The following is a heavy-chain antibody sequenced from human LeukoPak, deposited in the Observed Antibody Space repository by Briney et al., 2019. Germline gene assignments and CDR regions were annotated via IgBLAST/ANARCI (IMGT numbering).Heavy chain of an antibody. CDR1: GFTFSSYS. V-gene: IGHV3-21*01. CDR3: ARDLDPIVGANVDY. D-gene: IGHD1-26*01. CDR2: ISSSSSYI. Sequence: PGGSLRLSCAASGFTFSSYSMNWVRQAPGKGLDWVSSISSSSSYIYYADSVKGRFTISRDNAKNSLYLQMNSLRAEDTAVYYCARDLDPIVGANVDYWGQGTLVTVSS. J-gene: IGHJ4*02.